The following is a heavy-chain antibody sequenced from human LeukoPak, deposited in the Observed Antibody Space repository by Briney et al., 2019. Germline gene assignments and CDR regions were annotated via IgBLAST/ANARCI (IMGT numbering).Heavy chain of an antibody. V-gene: IGHV1-18*01. D-gene: IGHD3-3*01. CDR1: GYTFTSYG. J-gene: IGHJ4*02. CDR2: ISAYNGYT. CDR3: ARESMGHDFWSGYYQERSDY. Sequence: GASVKVSCKASGYTFTSYGISWVRQAPGQGLEWMGWISAYNGYTNFAQKLQGRVTVTTDTSTSTAYMELRSLRSDDTAVYYCARESMGHDFWSGYYQERSDYWGQGTLVTVSS.